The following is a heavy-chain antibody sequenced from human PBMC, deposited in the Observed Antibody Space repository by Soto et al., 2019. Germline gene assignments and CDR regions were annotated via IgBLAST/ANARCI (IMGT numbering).Heavy chain of an antibody. Sequence: EVQVLESGGGLVQPGGSLRLSCAASGFTFSIFPMTWVRQAPGRGLEWVSAISRSGDAIYYADSVRGRFTISRDNSKNTLYLQMNRLRAEDTAIYYCASHYDIPTGALVYFDFWGQGSLVTVSS. J-gene: IGHJ4*02. CDR3: ASHYDIPTGALVYFDF. CDR2: ISRSGDAI. V-gene: IGHV3-23*01. D-gene: IGHD3-9*01. CDR1: GFTFSIFP.